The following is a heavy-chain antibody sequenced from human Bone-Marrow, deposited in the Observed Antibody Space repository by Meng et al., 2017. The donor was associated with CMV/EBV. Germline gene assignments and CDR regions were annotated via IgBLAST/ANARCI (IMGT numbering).Heavy chain of an antibody. J-gene: IGHJ6*02. Sequence: GESLKISCAASGFTFSSYSMNWVRQAPGKGLEWVSSISSSSSYIYYADSVKGRFTISRDNAKNSLYLQMNSLRAEDTAVYYCARDRIYCSSTSCYISGGMDFWGQGTTVTVSS. V-gene: IGHV3-21*01. CDR1: GFTFSSYS. CDR2: ISSSSSYI. D-gene: IGHD2-2*02. CDR3: ARDRIYCSSTSCYISGGMDF.